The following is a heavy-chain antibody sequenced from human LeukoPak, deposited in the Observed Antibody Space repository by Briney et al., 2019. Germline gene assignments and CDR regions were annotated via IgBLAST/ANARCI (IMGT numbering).Heavy chain of an antibody. V-gene: IGHV1-18*01. CDR1: GYTFTSYG. CDR2: ISAYNGNT. D-gene: IGHD3-9*01. Sequence: ASVKVSCKASGYTFTSYGISWVRQAPGQGLEWMGWISAYNGNTNYAQKLQGRVTMTTDPSTSTAYMELRSLRSEDTAVYYCARGSREVEDILTGYYDGELDYWGQGTLVTVSS. CDR3: ARGSREVEDILTGYYDGELDY. J-gene: IGHJ4*02.